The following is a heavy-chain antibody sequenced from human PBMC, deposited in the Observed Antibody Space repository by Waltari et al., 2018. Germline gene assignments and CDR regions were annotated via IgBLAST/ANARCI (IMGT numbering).Heavy chain of an antibody. CDR3: ARVLLAAFDY. CDR1: GFTVSSNY. V-gene: IGHV3-53*01. D-gene: IGHD2-15*01. CDR2: IYSGGST. J-gene: IGHJ4*02. Sequence: EVQLVESGGGLIQPGGSLTLSCAASGFTVSSNYLSWVRQAPGKGLEWVSVIYSGGSTYYADSVKGRFTISRDNAKNTLYLQMNSRRAEDTAVYYCARVLLAAFDYWGQGTLVTVSS.